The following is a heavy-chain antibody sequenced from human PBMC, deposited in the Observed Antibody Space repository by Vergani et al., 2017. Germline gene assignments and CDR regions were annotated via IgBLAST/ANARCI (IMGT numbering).Heavy chain of an antibody. J-gene: IGHJ4*02. Sequence: EVQLVESGGGLVQPGGSLRLSCAASGFTFSSYWMSWVRQAPGKGLEWVANIKQDGSEKYYVDSVKGRFTISRDNAKNSLYLQMNSLRAEDTAVYYCARDSSADHVLRYFDWLLWEYYFDYWGQGTLVTVSS. V-gene: IGHV3-7*03. CDR1: GFTFSSYW. D-gene: IGHD3-9*01. CDR2: IKQDGSEK. CDR3: ARDSSADHVLRYFDWLLWEYYFDY.